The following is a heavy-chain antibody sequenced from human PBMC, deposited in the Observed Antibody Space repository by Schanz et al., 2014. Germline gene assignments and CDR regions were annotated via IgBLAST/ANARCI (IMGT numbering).Heavy chain of an antibody. J-gene: IGHJ6*02. CDR3: AKVERTRYYAMDV. D-gene: IGHD3-9*01. Sequence: QVQLVQSGAEVKKPGSSVKVSCTASGGTFSSSTLTWVRQAPGQGLEWMGRIIPILDKTNYAQKFQGRVTMTADKSTSTVYMEVSGLRSEDTAVYYCAKVERTRYYAMDVWGQGTTVTVSS. CDR1: GGTFSSST. V-gene: IGHV1-69*08. CDR2: IIPILDKT.